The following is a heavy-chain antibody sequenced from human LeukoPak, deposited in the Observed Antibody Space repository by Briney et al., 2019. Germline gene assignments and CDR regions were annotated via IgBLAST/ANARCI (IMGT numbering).Heavy chain of an antibody. J-gene: IGHJ4*02. CDR1: GFTFSNYW. CDR2: VNSDGSSI. V-gene: IGHV3-74*01. Sequence: PGGSLRLSCVAPGFTFSNYWMHWVRQAPGKGLVWVARVNSDGSSISYADSVKGRFTISRDNAKNPLYLQMNSLRAEDTAVYYCARGENYDSSGYGKLDYWGQGTLVSVSS. CDR3: ARGENYDSSGYGKLDY. D-gene: IGHD3-22*01.